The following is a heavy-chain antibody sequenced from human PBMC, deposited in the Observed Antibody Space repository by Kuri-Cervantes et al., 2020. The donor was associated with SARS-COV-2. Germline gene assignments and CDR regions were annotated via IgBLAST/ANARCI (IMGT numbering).Heavy chain of an antibody. CDR1: GFTFSSYS. Sequence: GESLKISCAASGFTFSSYSMNWVRQAPGKGLEWVSYISSSSSTLYYADSVKGRFTISRDNAKNSLYLQMNSLRAEDTAVYYCARDSLPLHYYGSDLDYWGQGTLVTVSS. CDR2: ISSSSSTL. CDR3: ARDSLPLHYYGSDLDY. D-gene: IGHD3-10*01. J-gene: IGHJ4*02. V-gene: IGHV3-48*01.